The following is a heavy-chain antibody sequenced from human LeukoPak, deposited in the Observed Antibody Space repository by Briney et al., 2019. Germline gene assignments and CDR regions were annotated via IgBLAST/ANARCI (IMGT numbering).Heavy chain of an antibody. V-gene: IGHV3-48*03. D-gene: IGHD2-2*01. CDR1: GFTFSSYE. CDR2: ISSSGSTI. J-gene: IGHJ4*02. CDR3: AKVGGYCSSTGCPRHEPPN. Sequence: TGGSLRLSCAASGFTFSSYEMNWVRQAPGKGLEWVSYISSSGSTIYYADSVKGRFTISRDNSKNTLYLQMNSLRAEDTAVYYCAKVGGYCSSTGCPRHEPPNWGQGTLVTVSS.